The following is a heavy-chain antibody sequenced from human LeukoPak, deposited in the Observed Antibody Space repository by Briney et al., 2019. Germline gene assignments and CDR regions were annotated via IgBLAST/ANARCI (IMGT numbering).Heavy chain of an antibody. CDR2: IKQDGSEK. CDR1: GFTFSSYW. J-gene: IGHJ4*02. Sequence: GGSLRLSCAASGFTFSSYWMSWVRQAPGKGLEWVANIKQDGSEKYYVDSVKGRFTISRDNVKNSLYLQMNSLRAEDTAVYYCARTAVAGTMFFDYWGQGTLVTVSS. D-gene: IGHD6-19*01. CDR3: ARTAVAGTMFFDY. V-gene: IGHV3-7*01.